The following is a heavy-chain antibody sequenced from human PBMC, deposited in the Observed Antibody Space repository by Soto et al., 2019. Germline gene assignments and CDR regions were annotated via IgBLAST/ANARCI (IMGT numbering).Heavy chain of an antibody. J-gene: IGHJ5*02. CDR3: ARGYSSSSGSGWFDP. D-gene: IGHD6-13*01. V-gene: IGHV4-31*03. Sequence: QVQLQESGPGLVKPSQTLSLTCTVSGGSISSGGYYWSWIRQHPGKGLEWIGYIYYSGSTYYNPSLKSRVTISVDTSKNQFSLKLSSVTAADTAVYYCARGYSSSSGSGWFDPWGQGTLVTVSS. CDR1: GGSISSGGYY. CDR2: IYYSGST.